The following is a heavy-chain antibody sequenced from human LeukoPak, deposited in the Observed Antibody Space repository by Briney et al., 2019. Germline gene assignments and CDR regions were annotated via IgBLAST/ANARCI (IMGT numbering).Heavy chain of an antibody. CDR1: GGSISTYY. CDR2: IHYSGTT. V-gene: IGHV4-59*08. Sequence: PSETLSLTCTVSGGSISTYYWSWIRQPPGKGLEWIGYIHYSGTTNYDPSLKNRVTISLDTSKNQFSLNLSSVTAADTAVYYCARMGGYSGYATHWGQGTLVTVSS. J-gene: IGHJ4*02. D-gene: IGHD5-12*01. CDR3: ARMGGYSGYATH.